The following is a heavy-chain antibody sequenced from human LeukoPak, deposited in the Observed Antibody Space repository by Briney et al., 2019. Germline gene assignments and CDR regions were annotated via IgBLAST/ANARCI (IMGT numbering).Heavy chain of an antibody. CDR2: IYYSGST. D-gene: IGHD6-19*01. V-gene: IGHV4-31*03. J-gene: IGHJ3*02. Sequence: PSETLSLTCTASGGSISSGGYYWSWIRQHPGKGLEWIGYIYYSGSTYYNPSLKSRVTISVDTSKNQFSLKLSSVTAADTAVYYCARDLKGSGWYGSGAFDIWGQGTMVTVSS. CDR3: ARDLKGSGWYGSGAFDI. CDR1: GGSISSGGYY.